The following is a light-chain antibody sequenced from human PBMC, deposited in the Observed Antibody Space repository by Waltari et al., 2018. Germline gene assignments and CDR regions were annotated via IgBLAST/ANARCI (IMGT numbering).Light chain of an antibody. V-gene: IGLV2-14*03. J-gene: IGLJ2*01. CDR2: DVT. CDR1: SSDVGGYNF. CDR3: SSYTSSSTQV. Sequence: QSALTQPASVSGSPGQSITIFFTGTSSDVGGYNFVPWYQQQPGKAPKLIIFDVTNRASGVSNRFSGSKSGNTAFLTISGLQTEDEADYYCSSYTSSSTQVFGGGTRLTVL.